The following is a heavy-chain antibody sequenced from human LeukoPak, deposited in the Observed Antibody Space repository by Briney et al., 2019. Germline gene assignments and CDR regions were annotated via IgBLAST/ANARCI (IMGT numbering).Heavy chain of an antibody. CDR2: ITTSGNTI. CDR1: GFTFSDYY. J-gene: IGHJ4*02. CDR3: ARDNYGSDY. Sequence: GGSLRLSCAASGFTFSDYYMTWIRQAPGKGLEWVSYITTSGNTIHYADSVKGRFTISRDNAKNSLYLQMNSLRAEDTAVYYCARDNYGSDYWGQGTLVTVSS. V-gene: IGHV3-11*01. D-gene: IGHD3-10*01.